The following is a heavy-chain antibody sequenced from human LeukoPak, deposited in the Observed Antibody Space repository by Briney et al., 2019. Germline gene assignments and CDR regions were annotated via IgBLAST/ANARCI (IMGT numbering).Heavy chain of an antibody. Sequence: SGGSLRLSCVASGFTFNDYAMYWVRQTPGKGLEWVTLISYDGHDKSYADSVRGRFTISRDNSKNTLYLQMDSLRSEDTAVYYCARDFFPVVDSTWYEIGYWGQGTLVIVSS. CDR1: GFTFNDYA. CDR3: ARDFFPVVDSTWYEIGY. V-gene: IGHV3-30-3*01. D-gene: IGHD2-21*01. J-gene: IGHJ4*02. CDR2: ISYDGHDK.